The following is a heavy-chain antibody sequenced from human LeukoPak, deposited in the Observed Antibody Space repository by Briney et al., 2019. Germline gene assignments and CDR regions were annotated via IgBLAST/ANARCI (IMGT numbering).Heavy chain of an antibody. CDR1: GFTVTNYA. D-gene: IGHD3-9*01. J-gene: IGHJ4*02. CDR3: AKWGDYDILTGYYDPDY. V-gene: IGHV3-23*01. CDR2: ISGRDDST. Sequence: GASLKLSCAASGFTVTNYAMYWVRQAPGKGLEWVSAISGRDDSTYYADSVKGRFTISRETSKNTLFLQMNSLRAEDTAVYYCAKWGDYDILTGYYDPDYWGQGTLVTVSS.